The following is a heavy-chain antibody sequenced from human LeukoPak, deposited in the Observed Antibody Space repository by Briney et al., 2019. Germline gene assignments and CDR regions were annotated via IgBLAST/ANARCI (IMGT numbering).Heavy chain of an antibody. CDR3: ARDRVATITWYFDY. D-gene: IGHD5-12*01. J-gene: IGHJ4*02. V-gene: IGHV3-33*01. CDR2: IWYDGSNK. CDR1: GFTFSSYG. Sequence: PGGSLRLSCAASGFTFSSYGMHWVRQAPGKGLEWVAVIWYDGSNKYYANSVKGRFTISRDNSKNTLYLQMNSLRAEDTAVYYCARDRVATITWYFDYWGQGTLVTVSS.